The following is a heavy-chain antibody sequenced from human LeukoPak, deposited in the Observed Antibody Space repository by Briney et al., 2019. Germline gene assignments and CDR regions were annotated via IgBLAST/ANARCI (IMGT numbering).Heavy chain of an antibody. CDR1: GGSISSYY. D-gene: IGHD6-19*01. CDR2: IYYSGST. J-gene: IGHJ3*02. V-gene: IGHV4-59*08. Sequence: LETLSLTCTVSGGSISSYYWSWIRQPPGKGLEWIGYIYYSGSTNYNPSLKSRVTISVDTSKNQFSLKLSSVTAADTAVYYCARHSVDAFDIWGQGTMVTVSS. CDR3: ARHSVDAFDI.